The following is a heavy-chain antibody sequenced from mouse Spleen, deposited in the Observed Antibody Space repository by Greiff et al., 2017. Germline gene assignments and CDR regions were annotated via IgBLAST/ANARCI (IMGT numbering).Heavy chain of an antibody. CDR1: GYTFTSYW. Sequence: QVQLQQPGTELVKPGDSVQLSCKASGYTFTSYWMHWVKQRPGQGLEWIGKLNPSNGGTNYNEKFKIKATLTVDKSYSTADMQLRSLTSEDSAVYYCARPYYYGSSYYFDYWGQGTTLTVSS. CDR2: LNPSNGGT. CDR3: ARPYYYGSSYYFDY. D-gene: IGHD1-1*01. V-gene: IGHV1-53*01. J-gene: IGHJ2*01.